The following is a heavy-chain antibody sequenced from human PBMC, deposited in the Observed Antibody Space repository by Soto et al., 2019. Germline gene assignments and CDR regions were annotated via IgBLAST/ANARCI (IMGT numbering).Heavy chain of an antibody. CDR1: GGSFSGYY. V-gene: IGHV4-34*01. CDR3: ARVRGRGNWLDP. CDR2: INHSGST. J-gene: IGHJ5*02. D-gene: IGHD3-10*01. Sequence: SETLSLTWAVYGGSFSGYYCSWIRQPPGKGLEWIGEINHSGSTNYNPSLKSRVTISVDTSKNQFSLKLSSVTAADTAVYYCARVRGRGNWLDPWGQGTLVTVSS.